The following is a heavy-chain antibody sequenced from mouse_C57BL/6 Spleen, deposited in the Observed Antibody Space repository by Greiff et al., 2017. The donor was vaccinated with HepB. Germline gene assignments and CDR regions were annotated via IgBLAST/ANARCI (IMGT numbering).Heavy chain of an antibody. CDR3: ARNYYGSSPPYWYFDV. V-gene: IGHV1-64*01. CDR1: GYTFTSYW. CDR2: IHPNSGST. Sequence: QVQLQQPGAELVKPGASVKLSCKASGYTFTSYWMHWVKQRPGQGLEWIGMIHPNSGSTNYNEKFKSKATLTVDKSSSTAYMQLSSLTSEDSAVYYCARNYYGSSPPYWYFDVWGTGTTVTVSS. J-gene: IGHJ1*03. D-gene: IGHD1-1*01.